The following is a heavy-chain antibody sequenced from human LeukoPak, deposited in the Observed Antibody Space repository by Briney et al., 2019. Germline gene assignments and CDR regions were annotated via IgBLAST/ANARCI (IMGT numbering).Heavy chain of an antibody. D-gene: IGHD3-9*01. J-gene: IGHJ4*02. CDR3: ARRDYDILTGTGRHGFDY. Sequence: KTSQTLSRTCTVSGGSISSGGYYWSWIRQHPGKGLEWIGYIYYSGSTYYNPSLKSRVTISVDTSKNQFSLKLSSVTAADTAVYYCARRDYDILTGTGRHGFDYWGQGTLVTVSS. CDR2: IYYSGST. CDR1: GGSISSGGYY. V-gene: IGHV4-31*03.